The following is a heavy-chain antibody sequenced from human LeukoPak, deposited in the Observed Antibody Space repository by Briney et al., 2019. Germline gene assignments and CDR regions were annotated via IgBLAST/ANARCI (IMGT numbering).Heavy chain of an antibody. J-gene: IGHJ3*02. CDR3: ARPKLQGAFDI. CDR1: GFTFSDHY. CDR2: TRNKANSYTA. Sequence: GGSLRLSCAASGFTFSDHYMDWVRQAPGKGLEWVGRTRNKANSYTAEYAASVKGRFTISRDDSKNSVYLQMNSLKTEDTAVYYCARPKLQGAFDIWGQGTMVTVSS. D-gene: IGHD1-7*01. V-gene: IGHV3-72*01.